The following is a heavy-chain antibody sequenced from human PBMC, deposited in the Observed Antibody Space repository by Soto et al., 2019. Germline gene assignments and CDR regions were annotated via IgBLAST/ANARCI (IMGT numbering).Heavy chain of an antibody. Sequence: QVQLVESGGGVVQPGRSLRLSCAASGFTFSSYGMHWVRQAPGKGLEWVAVISYDGSNKYYADSVKGRFTISRDNSKNTLYLQMNSLRAEDTAVYYCARRDHDSSSRVYPYYGMDVWGQGTTVTVSS. V-gene: IGHV3-30*03. CDR2: ISYDGSNK. CDR3: ARRDHDSSSRVYPYYGMDV. D-gene: IGHD6-13*01. J-gene: IGHJ6*02. CDR1: GFTFSSYG.